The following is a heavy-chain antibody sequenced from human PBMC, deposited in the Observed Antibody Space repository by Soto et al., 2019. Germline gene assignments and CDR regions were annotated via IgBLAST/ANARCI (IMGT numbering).Heavy chain of an antibody. J-gene: IGHJ4*02. Sequence: QVQLVESGGGVVQPGRSLRLSCAASGFTFSSYGMHWVRQAPGKGLEWVAVIWYDGSNKYYADSVKGRFTISRDNSKNTLYLQMNSLRAEDTAVYYCARGFVGGEMATINLDYWGQGTLVTVSS. CDR3: ARGFVGGEMATINLDY. CDR2: IWYDGSNK. V-gene: IGHV3-33*01. CDR1: GFTFSSYG. D-gene: IGHD5-12*01.